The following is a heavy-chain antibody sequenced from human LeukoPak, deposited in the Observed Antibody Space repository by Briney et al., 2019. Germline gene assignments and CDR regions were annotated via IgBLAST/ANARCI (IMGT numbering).Heavy chain of an antibody. D-gene: IGHD2-2*01. CDR2: IYTSGST. Sequence: PSETLSLTCTVSGGSISSGSYYWSWIRQPAGKGLEWIGRIYTSGSTNYNPSLKSRVTISVDTSKNQFSLKQSSVTAADTAVYYCASATYCSSTSCYQEYYYGMDVWGQGTTVTVSS. CDR1: GGSISSGSYY. V-gene: IGHV4-61*02. CDR3: ASATYCSSTSCYQEYYYGMDV. J-gene: IGHJ6*02.